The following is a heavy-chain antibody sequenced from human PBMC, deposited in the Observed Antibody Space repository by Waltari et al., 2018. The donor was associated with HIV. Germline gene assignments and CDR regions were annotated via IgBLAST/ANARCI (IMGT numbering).Heavy chain of an antibody. J-gene: IGHJ4*02. Sequence: QVQLVQSGAEVKKPGAAVKVSCKASGYTFTSHGISWVRQAPGQGLEWMGWISSYHGNTNDAQHLQGRVTLTTDTSTSTAYMELRSLRSDDTAVYFCARVAQYQYDFWSGYRFDYWGQGTLVTVSS. CDR3: ARVAQYQYDFWSGYRFDY. V-gene: IGHV1-18*01. D-gene: IGHD3-3*01. CDR1: GYTFTSHG. CDR2: ISSYHGNT.